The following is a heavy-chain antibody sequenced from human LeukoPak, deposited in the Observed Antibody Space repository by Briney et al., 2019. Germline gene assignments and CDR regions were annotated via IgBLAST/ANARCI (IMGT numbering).Heavy chain of an antibody. D-gene: IGHD1-26*01. CDR1: GGSISSYY. V-gene: IGHV4-59*01. Sequence: SETLSFTCTVSGGSISSYYWSWIRQPPGKGLEWIGYIYYSGSTNYNPSLKSRVTISVDTSKNQFSLKLSSVTAADTAVYYCARHTVYSGSYFRTTNWFDPWGQGTLVTVSS. CDR2: IYYSGST. CDR3: ARHTVYSGSYFRTTNWFDP. J-gene: IGHJ5*02.